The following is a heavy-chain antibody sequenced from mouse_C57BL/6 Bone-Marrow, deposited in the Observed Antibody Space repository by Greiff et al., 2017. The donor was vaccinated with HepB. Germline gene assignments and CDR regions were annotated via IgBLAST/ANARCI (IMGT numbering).Heavy chain of an antibody. CDR2: ISNGGGST. CDR3: AKVYSNWWYFDV. D-gene: IGHD2-5*01. Sequence: EVNLVESGGGLVQPGGSLKLSCAASGFTFSDYYMYWVRQTPEKRLEWVAYISNGGGSTYYPDTVKGRFTISRDNAKNTLYLQMSRLKSEDTAMYYCAKVYSNWWYFDVWGTGTTVTVSS. CDR1: GFTFSDYY. J-gene: IGHJ1*03. V-gene: IGHV5-12*01.